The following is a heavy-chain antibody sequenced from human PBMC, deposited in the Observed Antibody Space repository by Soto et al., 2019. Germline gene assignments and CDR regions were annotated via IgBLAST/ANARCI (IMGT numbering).Heavy chain of an antibody. CDR1: GYTFTSYG. D-gene: IGHD6-13*01. V-gene: IGHV1-18*01. CDR3: ARDRGRAEAGYDYYGMDV. CDR2: ISAYNGNT. Sequence: GASVTVSCKASGYTFTSYGISWVRQAPGQGLEWMGWISAYNGNTNYARKLQGRVTMTTDTSTSTAYMELRSLRSDDTAVYYCARDRGRAEAGYDYYGMDVWGKGTTVTVSS. J-gene: IGHJ6*04.